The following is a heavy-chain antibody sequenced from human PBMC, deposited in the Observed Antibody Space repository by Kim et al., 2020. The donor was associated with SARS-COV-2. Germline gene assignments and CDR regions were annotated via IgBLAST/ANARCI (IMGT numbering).Heavy chain of an antibody. CDR2: IYYSGTT. J-gene: IGHJ4*02. Sequence: SETLSLTCTVSGGSISRYYWSWIRQPPGKGLEWIGYIYYSGTTNYNPSLRSRVTITVDTSKNQFSLKMNSGTAADTAVYYCARGEADYDFVWGSYRPHYFDYWGQGALVTVSS. CDR3: ARGEADYDFVWGSYRPHYFDY. V-gene: IGHV4-59*01. CDR1: GGSISRYY. D-gene: IGHD3-16*02.